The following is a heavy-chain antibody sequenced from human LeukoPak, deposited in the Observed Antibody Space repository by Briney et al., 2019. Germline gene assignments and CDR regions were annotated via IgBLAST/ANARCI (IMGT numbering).Heavy chain of an antibody. CDR2: LSGSGGDT. D-gene: IGHD3-16*01. CDR3: AKDLWYFGMDV. CDR1: GGSFSGYY. V-gene: IGHV3-23*01. J-gene: IGHJ6*02. Sequence: LSLTCAVYGGSFSGYYWSWVRQAPGKGLEWVSSLSGSGGDTYYADSVKGRFTISRDNSKNTLYLQMNSLRAEDTAIYYCAKDLWYFGMDVWGQGTTVTVSS.